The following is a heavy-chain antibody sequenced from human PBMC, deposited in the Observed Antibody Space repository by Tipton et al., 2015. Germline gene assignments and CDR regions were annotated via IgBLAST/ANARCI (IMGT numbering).Heavy chain of an antibody. D-gene: IGHD3-22*01. CDR2: IYYTGST. J-gene: IGHJ4*02. Sequence: TLSLTCTISGGSISSYYWIWIRQPPGKGLEWIGYIYYTGSTNYNPSLKSRVTISVDTSKNQFSLRLTSVTAADTAVYYCARAYYYDSSGYPLFDYWGQGTLVTVSS. CDR1: GGSISSYY. V-gene: IGHV4-59*12. CDR3: ARAYYYDSSGYPLFDY.